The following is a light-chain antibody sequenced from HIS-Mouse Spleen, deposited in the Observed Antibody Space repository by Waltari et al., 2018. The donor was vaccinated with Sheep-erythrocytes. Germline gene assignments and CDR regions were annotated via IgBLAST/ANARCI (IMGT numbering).Light chain of an antibody. J-gene: IGLJ3*02. V-gene: IGLV3-21*03. CDR1: KLGRKS. CDR2: DDS. Sequence: SYVLTQPPSVSVAPGKTARITCGGNKLGRKSVHWYQQKPGQAPVLVVYDDSDRPSGIPERFSGSNSGNTATLTISRVEAGDEADYYCQVWDSSSDHNWVFGGGTKLTVL. CDR3: QVWDSSSDHNWV.